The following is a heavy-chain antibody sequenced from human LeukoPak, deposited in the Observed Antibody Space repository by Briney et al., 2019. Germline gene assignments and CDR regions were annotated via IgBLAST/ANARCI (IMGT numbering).Heavy chain of an antibody. Sequence: SETLSLTCTVSGGSISPYFWSWIRQPPGKGLEWIGYISYTGSTNYNPSLKSRVTISVDTSKNQFSLRLTSVTAADTAVYYCARDDYRGVTNFDPWGQGTLVTVSS. V-gene: IGHV4-59*01. CDR2: ISYTGST. CDR1: GGSISPYF. CDR3: ARDDYRGVTNFDP. J-gene: IGHJ5*02. D-gene: IGHD3-10*01.